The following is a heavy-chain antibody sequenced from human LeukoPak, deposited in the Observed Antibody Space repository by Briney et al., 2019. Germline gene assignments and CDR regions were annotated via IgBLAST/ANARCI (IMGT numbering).Heavy chain of an antibody. Sequence: PGGSLRLSCAASGFTVSSNYMSWVRQAPGKGLEWVSVIYSGGSTYYADSVKGRFTISRDNSKNTLYLQMNSLRAEDTAVYYCARGDNIVGAASLDYWGQGTLVTVSS. V-gene: IGHV3-53*01. CDR1: GFTVSSNY. CDR2: IYSGGST. D-gene: IGHD1-26*01. CDR3: ARGDNIVGAASLDY. J-gene: IGHJ4*02.